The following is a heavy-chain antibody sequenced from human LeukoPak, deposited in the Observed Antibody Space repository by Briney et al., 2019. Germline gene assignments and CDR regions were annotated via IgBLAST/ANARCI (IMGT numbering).Heavy chain of an antibody. CDR1: GFTFSSYA. CDR2: ISYDGSNK. V-gene: IGHV3-30-3*01. J-gene: IGHJ6*02. Sequence: GGSLRLSCAASGFTFSSYAMHWVRQAPGKGLEWVAVISYDGSNKYYADSVKGRFTISRDNSKNTPYLQMNSLRAEDTAVYYCAREGLPDYYYYYGMDVWGQGTTVTVSS. CDR3: AREGLPDYYYYYGMDV.